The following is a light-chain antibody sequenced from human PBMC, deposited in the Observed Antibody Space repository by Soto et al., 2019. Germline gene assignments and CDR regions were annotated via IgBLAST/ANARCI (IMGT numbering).Light chain of an antibody. CDR3: QQFNSYPIT. V-gene: IGKV4-1*01. J-gene: IGKJ5*01. Sequence: DIVMTQSPDSLAVSLGERATINCKSSQSVLYSSNNKNYLAWYQQKPGQPPKLLIYWASTRESGVPDRFSGSGSGTEFNLTISSLQPEDFATYYCQQFNSYPITFGQGTRLEIK. CDR1: QSVLYSSNNKNY. CDR2: WAS.